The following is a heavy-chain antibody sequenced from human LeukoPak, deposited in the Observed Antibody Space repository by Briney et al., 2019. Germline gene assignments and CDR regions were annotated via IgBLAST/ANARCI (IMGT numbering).Heavy chain of an antibody. CDR1: GFTVSSNY. V-gene: IGHV3-11*04. D-gene: IGHD1-14*01. CDR3: ASHRVEVFDY. J-gene: IGHJ4*02. Sequence: GGSLRLSCAASGFTVSSNYMSWVRQAPGKGLEWVSYISSSGSTIYYADSVKGRFTISRDNAKNSLYLQMNSLRAEDTAVYYCASHRVEVFDYWGQGTLVTVSS. CDR2: ISSSGSTI.